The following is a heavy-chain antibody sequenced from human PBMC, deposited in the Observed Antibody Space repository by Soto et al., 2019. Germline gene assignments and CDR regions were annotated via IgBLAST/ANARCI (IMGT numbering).Heavy chain of an antibody. CDR3: ARTSAAGKYYYGMDV. J-gene: IGHJ6*02. V-gene: IGHV5-51*01. Sequence: GESLKISCKGSGYSFTSYWSGWVRQMPGKGLERMGIIYPGDSDTRYSPSFQGQVTISADKSISTAYLQWSSLKASDTAMYYCARTSAAGKYYYGMDVWGQGTTVTVSS. CDR1: GYSFTSYW. D-gene: IGHD6-13*01. CDR2: IYPGDSDT.